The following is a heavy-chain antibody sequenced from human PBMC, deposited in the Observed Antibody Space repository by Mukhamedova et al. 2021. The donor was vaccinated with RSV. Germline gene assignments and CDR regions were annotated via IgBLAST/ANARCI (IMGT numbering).Heavy chain of an antibody. V-gene: IGHV1-3*01. J-gene: IGHJ4*02. CDR2: INAGNGNT. D-gene: IGHD3-10*01. Sequence: MGWINAGNGNTKYPQKFQGRVTITRDTSASTAYMELSSLRSEDTAVYYCARVAPLYGSGSYYNWGQGTLVTVSS. CDR3: ARVAPLYGSGSYYN.